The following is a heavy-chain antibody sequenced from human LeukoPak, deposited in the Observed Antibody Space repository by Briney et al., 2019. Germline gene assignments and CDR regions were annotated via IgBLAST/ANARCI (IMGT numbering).Heavy chain of an antibody. CDR1: GGSISSSTYY. D-gene: IGHD1-26*01. V-gene: IGHV4-39*01. Sequence: SETLSLTCSVSGGSISSSTYYWGWIRQPPGKGLEWIGSIYYSGNTYYNPSLNSRVTISIDTSRNQFSLKLSSVTAADTAVYYCARRIVGATYYFDYWGQGTLVTVSS. J-gene: IGHJ4*02. CDR3: ARRIVGATYYFDY. CDR2: IYYSGNT.